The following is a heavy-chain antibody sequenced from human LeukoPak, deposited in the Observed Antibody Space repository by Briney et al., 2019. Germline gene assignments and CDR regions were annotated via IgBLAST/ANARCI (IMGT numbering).Heavy chain of an antibody. CDR1: GDSISSSGYY. Sequence: PSETLSLTCIVSGDSISSSGYYWGWIRQPPGKGLEWIGSIYHDGTTYHNPSLKSRVTISVDTSRNHISLRLSSVTAADTAFYYCARLDTSIVTYYWGQGLLSPSPQ. CDR2: IYHDGTT. D-gene: IGHD5-18*01. V-gene: IGHV4-39*02. CDR3: ARLDTSIVTYY. J-gene: IGHJ4*02.